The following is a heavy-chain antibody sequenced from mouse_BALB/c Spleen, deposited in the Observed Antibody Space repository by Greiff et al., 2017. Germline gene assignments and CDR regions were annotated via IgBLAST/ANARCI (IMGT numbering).Heavy chain of an antibody. V-gene: IGHV1-62-2*01. CDR2: FYPGSGSI. CDR1: GYTFTEYI. Sequence: QVQLQQSGAELVKPGASVKLSCKASGYTFTEYIIHWVKQRSGQGLEWIGWFYPGSGSIKYNEKFKDKATLTADKSSSTVYMELSSLTSEDSAVYYCAREGELITTVPAGFAYWGQGTLVTVSA. CDR3: AREGELITTVPAGFAY. J-gene: IGHJ3*01. D-gene: IGHD1-1*01.